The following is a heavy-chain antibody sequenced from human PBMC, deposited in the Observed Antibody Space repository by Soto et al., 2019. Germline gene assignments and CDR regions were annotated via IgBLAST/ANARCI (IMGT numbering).Heavy chain of an antibody. CDR2: IDYSGDT. CDR1: GYAISRGGYY. V-gene: IGHV4-31*11. D-gene: IGHD2-15*01. J-gene: IGHJ2*01. Sequence: QVQLQESGPGRVRPSQPLSLICDVSGYAISRGGYYWSWLRQVPGKGLEWIASIDYSGDTFYNPSLESRVTISVDPSKNQFSLIFSIVTAADTAVFYCARDGGSLNWYFDLWGRGTLVTVSS. CDR3: ARDGGSLNWYFDL.